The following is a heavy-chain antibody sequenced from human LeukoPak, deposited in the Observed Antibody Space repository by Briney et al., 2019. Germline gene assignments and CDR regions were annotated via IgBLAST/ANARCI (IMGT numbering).Heavy chain of an antibody. CDR1: GFTFSSYA. J-gene: IGHJ4*02. CDR3: ARGYCTSSSCYNDY. CDR2: MSFDVNNK. V-gene: IGHV3-30*04. D-gene: IGHD2-2*02. Sequence: GGSLRLSCAASGFTFSSYAMSWVRQAPGKGLEWVATMSFDVNNKYYADSVRGRFTISRDNSKNTLYLQMNSLRAEDTAVYSCARGYCTSSSCYNDYWGQGTLVTVSS.